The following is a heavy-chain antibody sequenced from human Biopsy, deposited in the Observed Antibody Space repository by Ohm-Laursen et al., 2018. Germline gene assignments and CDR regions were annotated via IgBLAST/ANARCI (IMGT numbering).Heavy chain of an antibody. D-gene: IGHD3-22*01. CDR3: ARDRGYYSDRTVPGYFDL. CDR1: GDSISSYY. CDR2: VYYTGST. V-gene: IGHV4-59*01. Sequence: GTLSLTCAVSGDSISSYYWSWLRQPPGKGLQWIGYVYYTGSTDYNPSLQSRVTISVDTSKNRFSLRLRSVTPADTAIYYCARDRGYYSDRTVPGYFDLWGRGTLVTVSS. J-gene: IGHJ2*01.